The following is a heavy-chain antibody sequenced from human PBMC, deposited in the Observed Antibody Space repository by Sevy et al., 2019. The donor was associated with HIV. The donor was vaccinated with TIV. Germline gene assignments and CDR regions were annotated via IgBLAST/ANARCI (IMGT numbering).Heavy chain of an antibody. CDR2: ISYDGSNK. V-gene: IGHV3-30*04. CDR3: ARDDNYYYGMDV. Sequence: GGSLRLSCAASGFTFSSYAMHWVRQAPGKGLEWVAVISYDGSNKYYADSVKGRFTISRDNSKNTLYLQMNSLRAEDTAVYYCARDDNYYYGMDVWGQGTTVTVSS. CDR1: GFTFSSYA. J-gene: IGHJ6*02. D-gene: IGHD3-22*01.